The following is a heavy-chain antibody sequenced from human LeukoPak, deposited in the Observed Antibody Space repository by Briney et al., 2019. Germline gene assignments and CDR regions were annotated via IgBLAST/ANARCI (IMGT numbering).Heavy chain of an antibody. CDR3: ARAPKYCSGGSCYPYYYGIDV. CDR1: GYTFTGYY. CDR2: INPNSGGT. D-gene: IGHD2-15*01. Sequence: GASVKVSCKASGYTFTGYYMHWVRQAPGQGLEWMGWINPNSGGTNYAQKFQGRVTMTRDTSISTAYMELSRLRSDDTAVYYCARAPKYCSGGSCYPYYYGIDVWGQGTTVTVSS. J-gene: IGHJ6*02. V-gene: IGHV1-2*02.